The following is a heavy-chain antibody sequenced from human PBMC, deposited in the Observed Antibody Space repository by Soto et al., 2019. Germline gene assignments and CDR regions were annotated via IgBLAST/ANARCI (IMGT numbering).Heavy chain of an antibody. J-gene: IGHJ3*02. CDR2: IYYSGST. CDR1: GGSISSGGYY. V-gene: IGHV4-31*03. D-gene: IGHD2-15*01. CDR3: ARESGYCSGGSCYSAVAFDI. Sequence: SETLSLTCTVSGGSISSGGYYWSWIRQHPGKGLEWIGYIYYSGSTHYNPSLKSRVTISVDTSKNQFSLKLSSVTAADTAVYYCARESGYCSGGSCYSAVAFDIWGQGTMVTVSS.